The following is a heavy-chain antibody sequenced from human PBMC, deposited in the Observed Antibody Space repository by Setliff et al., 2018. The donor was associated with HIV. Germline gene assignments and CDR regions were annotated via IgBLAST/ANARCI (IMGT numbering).Heavy chain of an antibody. CDR3: ARDRYYGSGSCYNYFDY. V-gene: IGHV4-61*09. D-gene: IGHD3-10*01. CDR2: IYTNGGA. CDR1: GDSITSDAFY. Sequence: SETLSLTCTVSGDSITSDAFYWTWVRQPAGKGLEWIGHIYTNGGADYNSSLKSRVTISMDAPKNQFSLKLTSVTAADTAVYYCARDRYYGSGSCYNYFDYWGQGILVTVS. J-gene: IGHJ4*02.